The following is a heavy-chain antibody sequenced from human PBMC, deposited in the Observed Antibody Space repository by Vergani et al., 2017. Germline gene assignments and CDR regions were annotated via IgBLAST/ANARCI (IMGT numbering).Heavy chain of an antibody. CDR3: ASDNQYCSSTSCPPGYFDY. J-gene: IGHJ4*02. D-gene: IGHD2-2*01. CDR1: GFTFSSYA. V-gene: IGHV3-23*01. CDR2: ISASGGTT. Sequence: EVQLLESGGGLVQPGGSLRLSCAASGFTFSSYAMSWVRQAPGKGLEWVSGISASGGTTYYADSVKGRFTMSRDNSTNPLYLQMNSRRAEDTAVYYCASDNQYCSSTSCPPGYFDYWGQGTLVTVSS.